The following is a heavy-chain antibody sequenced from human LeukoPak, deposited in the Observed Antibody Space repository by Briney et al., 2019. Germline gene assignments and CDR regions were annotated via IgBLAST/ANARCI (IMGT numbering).Heavy chain of an antibody. CDR2: INHSGST. V-gene: IGHV4-34*01. CDR1: GGSFSGYY. CDR3: AMEDMTTVTTSFDY. Sequence: SESLSLTCAVYGGSFSGYYWSWIRQPPGKGREWIGEINHSGSTNYNPSLKSRVTISVDTSKNQFSLNLSSVTAADTAVYYCAMEDMTTVTTSFDYWGQGTLVTVSS. J-gene: IGHJ4*02. D-gene: IGHD4-17*01.